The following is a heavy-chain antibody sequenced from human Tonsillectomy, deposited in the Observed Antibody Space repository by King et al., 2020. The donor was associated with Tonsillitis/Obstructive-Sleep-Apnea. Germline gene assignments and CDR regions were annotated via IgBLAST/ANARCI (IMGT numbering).Heavy chain of an antibody. D-gene: IGHD1-26*01. CDR2: ISYDGSNK. V-gene: IGHV3-30*18. J-gene: IGHJ4*02. CDR1: GFTFSSYG. CDR3: AKDRGLSGRYPRSPFAVAPNIDY. Sequence: VQLVESGGGVVQPGRSLRLSCAASGFTFSSYGMHWVRQAPGKGLEWVAVISYDGSNKYYADSVKGRFTISRDNSKNTLYLQMNSLRAEDTAVYYCAKDRGLSGRYPRSPFAVAPNIDYWGQGTLVTVSS.